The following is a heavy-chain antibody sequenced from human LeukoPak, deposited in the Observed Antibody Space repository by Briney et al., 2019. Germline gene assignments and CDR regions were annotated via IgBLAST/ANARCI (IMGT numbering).Heavy chain of an antibody. J-gene: IGHJ4*02. V-gene: IGHV5-51*01. Sequence: GESLKISCKGSGYSFPSYWIGWVRQMPGKGLEWMGIIYPADSDTRYSPSFRGQVTISVDKSITTAYLQWSRLKASDTAIYSCASLPMPEKWGQGTLVPVSS. D-gene: IGHD2-2*01. CDR3: ASLPMPEK. CDR2: IYPADSDT. CDR1: GYSFPSYW.